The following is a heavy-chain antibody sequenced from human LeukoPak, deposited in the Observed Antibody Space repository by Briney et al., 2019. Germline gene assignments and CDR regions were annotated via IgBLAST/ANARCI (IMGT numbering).Heavy chain of an antibody. CDR2: ISYDGSNK. Sequence: GGSLRLSCAASGFTFSSYGMHWVRQAPGKGLEWVAVISYDGSNKYYADSVKGRFTISRDNARNSLYLQVNSLTDDDTAVYYCARAYSSSLDYWGQGTLVTVSS. V-gene: IGHV3-30*03. CDR3: ARAYSSSLDY. J-gene: IGHJ4*02. CDR1: GFTFSSYG. D-gene: IGHD6-13*01.